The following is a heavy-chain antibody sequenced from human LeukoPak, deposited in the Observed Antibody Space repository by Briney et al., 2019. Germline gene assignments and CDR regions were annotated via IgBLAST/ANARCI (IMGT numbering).Heavy chain of an antibody. J-gene: IGHJ6*02. CDR1: GGSISSYY. Sequence: PSETLSLTCSVSGGSISSYYWSWIRQPPGRGLEWIGFNHNTGSTNYNPSLNSRVTISVDTSKNQFSLKLSSVTAADTAVYYCARHVHCSGGSCYRYGMDVWGQGTTVTVSS. D-gene: IGHD2-15*01. CDR2: NHNTGST. V-gene: IGHV4-59*08. CDR3: ARHVHCSGGSCYRYGMDV.